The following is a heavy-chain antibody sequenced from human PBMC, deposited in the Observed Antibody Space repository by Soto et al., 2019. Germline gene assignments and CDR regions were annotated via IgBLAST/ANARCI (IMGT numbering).Heavy chain of an antibody. CDR2: ISWNSGSI. D-gene: IGHD1-26*01. V-gene: IGHV3-9*01. CDR3: AKGIVGAPGWFDP. J-gene: IGHJ5*02. CDR1: GFTFDDYA. Sequence: PGGSLRLSCAASGFTFDDYAMHWVRQAPGKGLEWVSGISWNSGSIGYADSVKGRFTISRDNAKNSLYLQMNSLRAEDTALYYCAKGIVGAPGWFDPWGQGTLVTVSS.